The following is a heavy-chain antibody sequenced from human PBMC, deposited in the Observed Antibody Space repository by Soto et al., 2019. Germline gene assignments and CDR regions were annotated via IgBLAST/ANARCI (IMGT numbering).Heavy chain of an antibody. Sequence: GGSLRLSCAASGFTFSSYAMSWVRQAPGKGLEWVSAISGSGGSTYYADSVKGRFTISRDNSKNTLYLQMNSLRAEDTAVYSSAKDMPGGFFFDMPGGWGLDNWFDPWGQGTLVTVSS. D-gene: IGHD7-27*01. CDR3: AKDMPGGFFFDMPGGWGLDNWFDP. CDR2: ISGSGGST. V-gene: IGHV3-23*01. J-gene: IGHJ5*02. CDR1: GFTFSSYA.